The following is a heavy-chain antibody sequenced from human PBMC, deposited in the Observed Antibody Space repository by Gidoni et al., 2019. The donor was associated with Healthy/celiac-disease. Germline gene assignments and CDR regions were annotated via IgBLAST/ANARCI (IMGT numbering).Heavy chain of an antibody. Sequence: EVQLVESGGGLVQPGGSLRLSCAASGLTFSSYAMHWVRQAPGKGLEYGSAISSNGGSTYYANSVKGRFTIARDNSKNTLYLQMGSLRAEDMAVYYCARGGYDLPLWYFDLWGRGTLVTVSS. J-gene: IGHJ2*01. V-gene: IGHV3-64*01. CDR3: ARGGYDLPLWYFDL. D-gene: IGHD5-12*01. CDR2: ISSNGGST. CDR1: GLTFSSYA.